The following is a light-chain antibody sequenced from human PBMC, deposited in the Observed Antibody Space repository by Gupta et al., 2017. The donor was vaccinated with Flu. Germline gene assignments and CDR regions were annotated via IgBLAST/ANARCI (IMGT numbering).Light chain of an antibody. CDR3: WSYEHSYTF. J-gene: IGLJ2*01. CDR2: DVA. Sequence: QSVTISCAGASRGDGAYNFISWYQQHPGKPPKLIIYDVAKRPSGVPDRFSGSKSGTTASLXIXGLQAEXEADYYCWSYEHSYTFFGGGTKLTVL. V-gene: IGLV2-11*03. CDR1: SRGDGAYNF.